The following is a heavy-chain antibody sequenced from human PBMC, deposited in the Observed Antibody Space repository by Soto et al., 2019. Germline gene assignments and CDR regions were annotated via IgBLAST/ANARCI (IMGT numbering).Heavy chain of an antibody. CDR2: VSYDGSHI. Sequence: QVQLVESGGGVVQPGRSLRLSCAASGFTFSNYAMHWVRQAPGKGLEWVAVVSYDGSHIYYADAAKGRFTISRDNSKNTLHLQMTSLRPEDTAVYYCAGHMDTAMATYYYGLDVWAQGTTVTVSS. D-gene: IGHD5-18*01. CDR1: GFTFSNYA. V-gene: IGHV3-30-3*01. J-gene: IGHJ6*02. CDR3: AGHMDTAMATYYYGLDV.